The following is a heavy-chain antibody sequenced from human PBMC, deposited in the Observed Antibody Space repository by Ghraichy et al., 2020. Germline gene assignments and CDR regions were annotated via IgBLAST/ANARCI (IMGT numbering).Heavy chain of an antibody. CDR3: TPGGNSGY. Sequence: GESLNISCAASGFTFSGSAMHWVRQASGKGLEWVGRIRSKANSYATAYAASVKGRFTISRDDSKNTAYLQMNSLKTEDTAVYYCTPGGNSGYWGQGTLVTVSS. V-gene: IGHV3-73*01. CDR1: GFTFSGSA. J-gene: IGHJ4*02. D-gene: IGHD4-23*01. CDR2: IRSKANSYAT.